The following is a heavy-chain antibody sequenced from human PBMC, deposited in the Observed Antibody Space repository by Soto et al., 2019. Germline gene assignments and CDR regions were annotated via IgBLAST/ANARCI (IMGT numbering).Heavy chain of an antibody. D-gene: IGHD3-22*01. V-gene: IGHV1-24*01. CDR3: ATGLYDSSGSLVMDV. J-gene: IGHJ6*02. Sequence: XSVKVSCTFSGYTLTELSRHWVRQAPGKGLEWMGGFDPEDGETIYAQKFQGRVTMTEDTSTDTAYMELSRLRSEDTAVYYCATGLYDSSGSLVMDVWGQGTTVTVSS. CDR2: FDPEDGET. CDR1: GYTLTELS.